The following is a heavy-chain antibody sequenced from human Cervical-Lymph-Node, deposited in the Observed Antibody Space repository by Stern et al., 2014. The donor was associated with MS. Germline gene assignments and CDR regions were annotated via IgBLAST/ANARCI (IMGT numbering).Heavy chain of an antibody. D-gene: IGHD5-18*01. CDR2: IDPGNSDT. CDR3: ARQHTAMVPLDY. V-gene: IGHV5-51*01. J-gene: IGHJ4*02. CDR1: GYRFTTYW. Sequence: EVQLVESGAEVKKPGESLKISCKVSGYRFTTYWIGWVRQMPGKGLEWMGIIDPGNSDTRYSPSFQGQVTISADKSISTAYLQWSSLKASDTAMYYCARQHTAMVPLDYWGQGTLVTVSS.